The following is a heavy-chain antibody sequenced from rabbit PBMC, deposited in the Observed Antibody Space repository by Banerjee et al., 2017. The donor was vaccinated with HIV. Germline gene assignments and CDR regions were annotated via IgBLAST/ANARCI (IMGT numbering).Heavy chain of an antibody. CDR1: GFYFSSSYW. D-gene: IGHD8-1*01. V-gene: IGHV1S40*01. Sequence: QSLEESRGDLVKPGASLTLTCTASGFYFSSSYWICWVRQAPGKGLEWIGCIYTGSGTTYYASWAKGRFTISKASSTTVTLQMTSLTAADTATYFCARDPYAISNYPDDFNLWGPGTLVTVS. CDR2: IYTGSGTT. J-gene: IGHJ4*01. CDR3: ARDPYAISNYPDDFNL.